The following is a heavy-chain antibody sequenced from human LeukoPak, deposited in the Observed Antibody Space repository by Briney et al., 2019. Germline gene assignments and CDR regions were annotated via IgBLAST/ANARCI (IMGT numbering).Heavy chain of an antibody. CDR1: GFTFVDYG. Sequence: GGSLRLSCAASGFTFVDYGMSWVRQVPGKGLEWVSGISWNGGSTEYADSVKGRFTISRDNAKNSLYLQMNSLRAEDTALYHCARDQFLITVKPGHWYFDLWGRGTLVTVSS. CDR3: ARDQFLITVKPGHWYFDL. CDR2: ISWNGGST. V-gene: IGHV3-20*01. J-gene: IGHJ2*01. D-gene: IGHD3-16*01.